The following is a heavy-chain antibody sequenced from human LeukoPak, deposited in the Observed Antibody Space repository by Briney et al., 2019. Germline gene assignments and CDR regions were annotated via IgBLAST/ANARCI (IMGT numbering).Heavy chain of an antibody. CDR1: GFTFSSYW. Sequence: GGSLRLSCAASGFTFSSYWMHWVRQAPGKGLVWVSRINSDGSSTSYADSVKGRFTISRDNAKNTLYLQMNSLRAEDTAVYYCAREGVWRQQLVDYYYGMDVWGQGATVTVSS. D-gene: IGHD6-13*01. CDR2: INSDGSST. CDR3: AREGVWRQQLVDYYYGMDV. V-gene: IGHV3-74*01. J-gene: IGHJ6*02.